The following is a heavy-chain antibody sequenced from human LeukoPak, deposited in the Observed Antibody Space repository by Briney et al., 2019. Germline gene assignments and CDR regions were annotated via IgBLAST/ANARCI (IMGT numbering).Heavy chain of an antibody. CDR3: ARVPTYYYDSSGSTQQGY. CDR2: INHSGST. Sequence: SETLSLTCAVYGGSFSGYYWSWIRQPPGKGLEWIGEINHSGSTNYNPSLKSRVTISVDTSKNQFSLKLSSVTAADTAVYYCARVPTYYYDSSGSTQQGYWGQGTLVTVSS. V-gene: IGHV4-34*01. CDR1: GGSFSGYY. J-gene: IGHJ4*02. D-gene: IGHD3-22*01.